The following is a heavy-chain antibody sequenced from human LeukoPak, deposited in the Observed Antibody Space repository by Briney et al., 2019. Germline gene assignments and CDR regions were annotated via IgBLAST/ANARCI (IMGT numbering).Heavy chain of an antibody. CDR1: GDSISGYD. D-gene: IGHD5-24*01. Sequence: PSETLSLTCTVSGDSISGYDWAWIRQPAGKGLEWIGHVYTTGYTDYNPSLQSRVTISSDKSSNRLSLSLNSVTAADTAVYYCARDYKFPPADSSYYFHMDVWGKGTKVTVSS. CDR3: ARDYKFPPADSSYYFHMDV. V-gene: IGHV4-4*07. J-gene: IGHJ6*03. CDR2: VYTTGYT.